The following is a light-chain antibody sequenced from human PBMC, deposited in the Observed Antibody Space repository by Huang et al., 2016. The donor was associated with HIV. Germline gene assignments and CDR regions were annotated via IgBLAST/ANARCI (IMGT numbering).Light chain of an antibody. Sequence: EIVMTQSPATLSVSPGERATLSCRASQNIGGSFAWYQKKPGQAPRLLIYEASTRATGIPARFSGSESGTDFTLTISSLQSEDFAVYYCQQYNDWSAVTFGGGTKVEI. CDR1: QNIGGS. J-gene: IGKJ4*01. CDR2: EAS. V-gene: IGKV3-15*01. CDR3: QQYNDWSAVT.